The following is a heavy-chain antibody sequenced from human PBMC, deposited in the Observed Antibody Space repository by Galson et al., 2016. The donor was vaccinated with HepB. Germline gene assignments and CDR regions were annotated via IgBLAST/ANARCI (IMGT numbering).Heavy chain of an antibody. Sequence: ASGYPFNNYAVTWVRQAAGQGLEWMGWMNPISGSTGYAQKFQGRVTMTRDTAIGTAYMELSSLTSEDSAMYYCTREDCTGTVCRFGPWGQGTLGTVSS. CDR3: TREDCTGTVCRFGP. CDR2: MNPISGST. V-gene: IGHV1-8*01. D-gene: IGHD2-8*02. J-gene: IGHJ5*02. CDR1: GYPFNNYA.